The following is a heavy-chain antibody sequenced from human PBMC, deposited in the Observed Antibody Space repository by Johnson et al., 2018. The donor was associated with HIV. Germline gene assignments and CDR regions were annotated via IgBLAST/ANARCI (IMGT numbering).Heavy chain of an antibody. D-gene: IGHD1-26*01. J-gene: IGHJ3*02. CDR1: GFTFNNYV. CDR3: ARDSGSYPGDAFDI. CDR2: ISHDGINK. V-gene: IGHV3-30*14. Sequence: QVQLVESGGGLVQPGGSLRLSCAASGFTFNNYVMTWVRQAPGKGLESMALISHDGINKYYADSVRGRFTISRDISKNTLFLQMNSLRVEDTAVYYCARDSGSYPGDAFDIWGQGTVVTVSS.